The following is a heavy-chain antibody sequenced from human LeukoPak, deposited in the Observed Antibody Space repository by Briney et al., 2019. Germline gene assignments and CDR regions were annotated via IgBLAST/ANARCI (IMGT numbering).Heavy chain of an antibody. J-gene: IGHJ4*02. V-gene: IGHV4-31*11. CDR3: ARDEVFLEWPILDY. D-gene: IGHD3-3*01. CDR2: IYYSGST. CDR1: GGSFSGYY. Sequence: TSETLSLTCAVYGGSFSGYYWSWIRQHPGKGLEWIGYIYYSGSTYYNPSLKSRVTISVDTSRNQFSLKLSSVTAADTAVYYCARDEVFLEWPILDYWGQGTLVTVSS.